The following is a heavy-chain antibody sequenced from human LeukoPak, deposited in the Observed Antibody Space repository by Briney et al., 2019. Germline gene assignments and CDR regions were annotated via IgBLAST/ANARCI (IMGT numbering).Heavy chain of an antibody. V-gene: IGHV3-21*01. J-gene: IGHJ5*02. CDR1: GFTFSSYS. CDR2: ISSSSSYI. Sequence: NPGGSLRLSCAASGFTFSSYSMNWVRQAPGKGLEWVSSISSSSSYIYYADSVKGRFTISRDNAKNSLYLQMNSLRAEDTAVYYCARDLWEAYDYVWGSPFDPWGQGTLVTVSS. D-gene: IGHD3-16*01. CDR3: ARDLWEAYDYVWGSPFDP.